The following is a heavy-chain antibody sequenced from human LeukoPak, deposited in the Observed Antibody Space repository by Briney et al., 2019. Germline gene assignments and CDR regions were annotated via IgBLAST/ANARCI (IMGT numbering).Heavy chain of an antibody. CDR2: INPNSGGT. CDR1: GYTFTGYY. Sequence: ASVKVSCKASGYTFTGYYMHWVRQAPGQGLEWMGWINPNSGGTNYAQKFQGRVTMTRDTSISTAYMELSRLRSDDTAVYYCARQSYYDFWSGHKYFDYWGQGTLVPVSS. D-gene: IGHD3-3*01. V-gene: IGHV1-2*02. CDR3: ARQSYYDFWSGHKYFDY. J-gene: IGHJ4*02.